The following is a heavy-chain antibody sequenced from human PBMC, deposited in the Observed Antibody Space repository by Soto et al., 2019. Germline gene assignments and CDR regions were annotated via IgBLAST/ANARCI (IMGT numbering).Heavy chain of an antibody. CDR3: ARVGPDTAMAFDY. D-gene: IGHD5-18*01. V-gene: IGHV3-53*01. CDR2: IYSGGST. CDR1: GFTVSSNY. Sequence: GGSLRLSCAASGFTVSSNYMSWVRQAPGKGLEWVSVIYSGGSTYYADSVKGRFTISRDNSKNTLYLQMNSLRAEDTAVYYCARVGPDTAMAFDYWGQGTLVTVSS. J-gene: IGHJ4*02.